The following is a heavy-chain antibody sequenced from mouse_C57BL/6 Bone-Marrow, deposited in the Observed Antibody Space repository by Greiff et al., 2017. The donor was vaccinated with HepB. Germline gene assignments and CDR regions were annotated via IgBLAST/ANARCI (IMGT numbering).Heavy chain of an antibody. CDR1: GFTFSSYA. D-gene: IGHD3-2*02. J-gene: IGHJ3*01. V-gene: IGHV5-4*01. Sequence: DVQLVESGGGLVKPGGSLKLSCAASGFTFSSYAMSWVRQTPEKRLEWVATISDGGSYTYYPDNVKGRFTISRDNAKNNLYLQMSHLKSEDTAMYYCAPTAQATFAYWGQGTLVTVSA. CDR2: ISDGGSYT. CDR3: APTAQATFAY.